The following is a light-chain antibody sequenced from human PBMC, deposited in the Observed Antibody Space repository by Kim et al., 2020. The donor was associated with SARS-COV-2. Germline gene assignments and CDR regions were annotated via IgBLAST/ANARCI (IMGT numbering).Light chain of an antibody. CDR3: AGWDDSLNAEV. J-gene: IGLJ3*02. V-gene: IGLV1-44*01. CDR1: RSNLGTNS. CDR2: KNN. Sequence: GQRVTTSCSGHRSNLGTNSVHWYQQFPGTAPEVLIYKNNQRPSGVPDRFSGSKSGTSASLAISGLQSEDEGDYYCAGWDDSLNAEVFGGGTQLTVL.